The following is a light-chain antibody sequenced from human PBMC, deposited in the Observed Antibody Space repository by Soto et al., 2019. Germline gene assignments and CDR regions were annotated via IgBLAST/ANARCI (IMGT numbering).Light chain of an antibody. CDR3: QQYDSSPLT. CDR2: GAS. J-gene: IGKJ4*01. V-gene: IGKV3-20*01. CDR1: QSVSSSF. Sequence: EIILTQSPGTLSLSPGERATLSRRASQSVSSSFLAWHQQKPGQAPRLLIYGASSRATGIPDRFSGSGSGTDFTLTISRLEPEDFAVYYCQQYDSSPLTFGGGTKVEIK.